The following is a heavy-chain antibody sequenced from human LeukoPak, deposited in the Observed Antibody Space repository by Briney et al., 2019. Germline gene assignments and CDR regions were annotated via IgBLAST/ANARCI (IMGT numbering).Heavy chain of an antibody. J-gene: IGHJ6*04. CDR2: ISYDGSNK. V-gene: IGHV3-30*18. Sequence: KTLTLSCAASGFTFSSYGMHWIRQAPGKALEWVAVISYDGSNKYYADSVKGRFTISRDNSKNTLYLQMNSLRAEDTAVYYCAKSGCSGASCFVLGYGMDVWGKGTTVTVSS. CDR3: AKSGCSGASCFVLGYGMDV. CDR1: GFTFSSYG. D-gene: IGHD2-15*01.